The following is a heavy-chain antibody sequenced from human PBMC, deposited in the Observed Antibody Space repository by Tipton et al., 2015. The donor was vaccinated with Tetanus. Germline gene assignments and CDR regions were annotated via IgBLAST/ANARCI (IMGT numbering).Heavy chain of an antibody. V-gene: IGHV4-61*08. Sequence: TLSLTCTVSGGSVSGGDYYWSWIRKPPGKDLEWIGYIYQTGTTYYNPSLKGRLTMSVDTSNNLFSLKLTSVTAADTAVYYCARVQLSSSFLKYNWLDPWGQGTLVTVAS. CDR3: ARVQLSSSFLKYNWLDP. D-gene: IGHD3-3*02. CDR1: GGSVSGGDYY. CDR2: IYQTGTT. J-gene: IGHJ5*02.